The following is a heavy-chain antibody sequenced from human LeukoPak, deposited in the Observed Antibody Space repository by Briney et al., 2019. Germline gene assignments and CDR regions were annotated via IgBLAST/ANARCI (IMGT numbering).Heavy chain of an antibody. J-gene: IGHJ6*02. V-gene: IGHV3-7*03. CDR1: GFTFSSYW. D-gene: IGHD6-19*01. CDR2: IKQAGTEK. CDR3: AKDLLAQFPQYGMDV. Sequence: GGSLRLSCAASGFTFSSYWMTWVRQAPGKGLEWVANIKQAGTEKYYVDSVKGRFTISRDNSKNTLYLQMNSLRAEDTAVYYCAKDLLAQFPQYGMDVWGQGTTVTVSS.